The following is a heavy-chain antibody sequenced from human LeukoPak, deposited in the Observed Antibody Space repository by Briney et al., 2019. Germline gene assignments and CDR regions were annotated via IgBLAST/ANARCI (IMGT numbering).Heavy chain of an antibody. D-gene: IGHD3-22*01. CDR1: GGSISSSSYY. V-gene: IGHV4-61*05. J-gene: IGHJ1*01. Sequence: SETLSLTCTVSGGSISSSSYYWGWIRQPPGKGLEWIGYIYYSGSTDYNPSLKSRVTISVYTSKNQFSLKLSSVTAADTAVYYCARLKYYYDSSGYRAEYFQHWGQGTLVTVSS. CDR2: IYYSGST. CDR3: ARLKYYYDSSGYRAEYFQH.